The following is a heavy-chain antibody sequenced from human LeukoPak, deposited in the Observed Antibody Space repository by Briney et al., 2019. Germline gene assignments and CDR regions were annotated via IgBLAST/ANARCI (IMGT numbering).Heavy chain of an antibody. CDR2: LRGDGET. D-gene: IGHD3-16*01. V-gene: IGHV3-23*01. J-gene: IGHJ4*02. CDR3: AKDPPHVSWLFDY. CDR1: GFTFSNYA. Sequence: QSGGSLRLSCAASGFTFSNYAMSWVRQAPARGLEWVSSLRGDGETFYADSVKGRFTLSRGESRNTVFLQLNSLRVEDTAVYFCAKDPPHVSWLFDYWGQGTLVTVSS.